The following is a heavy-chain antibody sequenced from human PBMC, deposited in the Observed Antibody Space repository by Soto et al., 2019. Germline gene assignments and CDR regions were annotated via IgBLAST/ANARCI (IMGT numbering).Heavy chain of an antibody. CDR2: IIPIFGTA. CDR1: GGTFSSYA. CDR3: ARAGDIVATITHYYYYGMDV. V-gene: IGHV1-69*06. D-gene: IGHD5-12*01. J-gene: IGHJ6*02. Sequence: SVKVSCKASGGTFSSYAISWVRQAPGQGLEWMGGIIPIFGTANYARKFQGRVTITADKSTSTAYMELSSLRSEDTAVYYCARAGDIVATITHYYYYGMDVWGQGTTVTVSS.